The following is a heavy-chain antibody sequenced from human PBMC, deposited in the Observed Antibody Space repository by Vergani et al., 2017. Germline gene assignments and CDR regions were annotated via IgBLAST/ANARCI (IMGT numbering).Heavy chain of an antibody. D-gene: IGHD6-13*01. CDR1: GFTFSSYS. CDR2: ISSSSSYI. V-gene: IGHV3-21*01. Sequence: EVQLLESGGGLVQPGGSLRLSCAASGFTFSSYSMNWVRQAPGKGLEWVSSISSSSSYIYYADSVKGRFTISRDNAKNSLYLQMNSLRAEDTAVYYCAKGSPAAAGFHGWFDPWGQGTLVTVSS. J-gene: IGHJ5*02. CDR3: AKGSPAAAGFHGWFDP.